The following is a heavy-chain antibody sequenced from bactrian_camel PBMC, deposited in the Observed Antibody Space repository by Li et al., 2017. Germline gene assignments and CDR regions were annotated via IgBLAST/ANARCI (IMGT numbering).Heavy chain of an antibody. J-gene: IGHJ4*01. CDR1: EGTITSDC. CDR3: ASSHPTMPSDCTLNTTLDY. D-gene: IGHD1*01. Sequence: HVQLVESGGVSVQAGGSLRLSCIASEGTITSDCVGWFRQLPGQALGKGREGVATIGRYGVTRYRDSVKGRFIISKDNARNTLTLQMNNLEPMDTAMYVCASSHPTMPSDCTLNTTLDYWGQGTQVTVS. CDR2: IGRYGVT. V-gene: IGHV3S57*01.